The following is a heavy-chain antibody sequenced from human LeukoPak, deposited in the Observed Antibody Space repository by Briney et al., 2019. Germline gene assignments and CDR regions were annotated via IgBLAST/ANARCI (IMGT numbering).Heavy chain of an antibody. D-gene: IGHD6-13*01. CDR1: GYSISNGYY. CDR3: ARGEAAAGRSPWRYYYYYMDV. J-gene: IGHJ6*03. V-gene: IGHV4-38-2*02. Sequence: PSETLSLTCTVSGYSISNGYYWGWIRRPPGKGLECLGEINHSGSTNYNPSLKSRVTISVDTSKNQFSLKLSSVTAADTAVYYCARGEAAAGRSPWRYYYYYMDVWGKGTTVTVSS. CDR2: INHSGST.